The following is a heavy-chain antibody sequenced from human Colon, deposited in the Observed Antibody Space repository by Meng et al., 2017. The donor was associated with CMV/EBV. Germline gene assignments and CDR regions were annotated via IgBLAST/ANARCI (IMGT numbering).Heavy chain of an antibody. D-gene: IGHD1-26*01. CDR1: GDSVSSNSAA. Sequence: IAGDSVSSNSAAWNWIRQSPSRGLEWLGRTYYRSKWYNDYPVSVKSRITINPDTSKNQFSLQLNSVTPEDTAVYYCAREGGSYIPFDYWGQGTLVTVSS. J-gene: IGHJ4*02. CDR2: TYYRSKWYN. V-gene: IGHV6-1*01. CDR3: AREGGSYIPFDY.